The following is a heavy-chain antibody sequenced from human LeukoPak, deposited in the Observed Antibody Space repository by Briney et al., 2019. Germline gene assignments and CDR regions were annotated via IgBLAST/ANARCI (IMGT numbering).Heavy chain of an antibody. Sequence: QTLSLTCAISGDSVSSNNASWSWIRQSPARGLEWLGRTYYRSRWHNEYAVSVKSRIAISPDTSKNQLPLQLNSVSPEDSAVYYCASGGDWAFGWYFDVWGRGALVTVSS. D-gene: IGHD3-9*01. CDR1: GDSVSSNNAS. CDR3: ASGGDWAFGWYFDV. CDR2: TYYRSRWHN. V-gene: IGHV6-1*01. J-gene: IGHJ2*01.